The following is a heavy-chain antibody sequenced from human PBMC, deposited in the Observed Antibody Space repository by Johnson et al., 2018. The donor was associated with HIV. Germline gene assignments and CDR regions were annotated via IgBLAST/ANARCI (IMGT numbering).Heavy chain of an antibody. CDR1: GFTFSSYG. CDR2: MSSDGSKK. CDR3: AKEVGWLGDAFDI. D-gene: IGHD6-19*01. Sequence: QVQLVESGGGVVQPGRSLRLSCAASGFTFSSYGMHWVRQAPGQGLEWVAVMSSDGSKKYYADSVKGLSTLSRDNSNNTLYLQMNSLRAEDTAVYYCAKEVGWLGDAFDIWGQGTMVTVSS. J-gene: IGHJ3*02. V-gene: IGHV3-33*03.